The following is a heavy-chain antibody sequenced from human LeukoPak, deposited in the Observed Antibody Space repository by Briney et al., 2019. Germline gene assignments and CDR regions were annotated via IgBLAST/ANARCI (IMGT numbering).Heavy chain of an antibody. CDR3: ARIYDFWSGYYDDAFDI. CDR2: IYTSGST. V-gene: IGHV4-61*02. Sequence: SESLSLTCTVSGGSISSGSYYWSWIRQPAGKGLEWIGRIYTSGSTNYNPSLKSRVTITVDTSKNQFSLKLSSVTAADTAVYYCARIYDFWSGYYDDAFDIWGQGTMVTVSS. CDR1: GGSISSGSYY. D-gene: IGHD3-3*01. J-gene: IGHJ3*02.